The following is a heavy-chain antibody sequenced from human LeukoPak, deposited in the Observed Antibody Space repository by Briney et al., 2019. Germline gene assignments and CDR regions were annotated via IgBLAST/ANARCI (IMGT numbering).Heavy chain of an antibody. J-gene: IGHJ4*02. V-gene: IGHV4-39*01. CDR3: ARRLISHFDY. CDR1: GGSISSSSYY. CDR2: IYYSGST. D-gene: IGHD2-15*01. Sequence: SETLSLTCTVSGGSISSSSYYWGWIRQPPGKGLEWIGSIYYSGSTYYNPSLKSRVSISVDTSKNQFSLKLSSVTAADTAVYYCARRLISHFDYWGQGTLVTVSS.